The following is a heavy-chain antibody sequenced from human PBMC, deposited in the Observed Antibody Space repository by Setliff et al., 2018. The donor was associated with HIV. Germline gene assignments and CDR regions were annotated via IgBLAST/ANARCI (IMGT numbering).Heavy chain of an antibody. CDR1: GGSITSYY. D-gene: IGHD3-3*01. CDR2: VTYSGST. J-gene: IGHJ4*02. Sequence: PSETLSLTCTVSGGSITSYYWNWIRQSPGKGLEWIGYVTYSGSTNYNPSLKSRVTISQDTSKNQFSLNLTSVTAADTTVYYCARGVNFDYWGQGTQVTVSS. V-gene: IGHV4-59*08. CDR3: ARGVNFDY.